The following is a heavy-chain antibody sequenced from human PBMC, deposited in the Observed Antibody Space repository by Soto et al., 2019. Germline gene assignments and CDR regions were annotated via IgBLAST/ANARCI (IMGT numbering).Heavy chain of an antibody. D-gene: IGHD5-12*01. CDR3: TTVEMATIRIDYYGMDV. CDR2: IKSKIDGGAT. V-gene: IGHV3-15*01. Sequence: PGGSLRLSCAASGFTFSNAWMSWVRQAPGRGLEWVGRIKSKIDGGATDYAAPVKGRFTISRDDSKNTLYLQINSLKTEDTAVYYCTTVEMATIRIDYYGMDVWGQGTTVTVS. CDR1: GFTFSNAW. J-gene: IGHJ6*02.